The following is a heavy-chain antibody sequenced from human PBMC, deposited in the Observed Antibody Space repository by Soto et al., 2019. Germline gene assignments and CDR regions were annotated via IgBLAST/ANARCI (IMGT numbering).Heavy chain of an antibody. D-gene: IGHD3-10*01. CDR1: WFTVSSNY. Sequence: VGSLRLSCAASWFTVSSNYMSWVRQAPGKGLEWVSVIYSGGSTYYADSVKGRFTISRDNSKNTLYLQMNSLRAEDTAVYYCARARSYYGSGTPRADAFDIWGQGTMVTVSS. J-gene: IGHJ3*02. CDR2: IYSGGST. CDR3: ARARSYYGSGTPRADAFDI. V-gene: IGHV3-53*01.